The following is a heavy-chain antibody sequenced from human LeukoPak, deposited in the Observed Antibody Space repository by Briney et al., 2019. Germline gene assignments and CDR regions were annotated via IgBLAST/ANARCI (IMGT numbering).Heavy chain of an antibody. D-gene: IGHD2-2*01. CDR2: ISGSGGST. J-gene: IGHJ6*03. Sequence: GGSLRLSCAASGFTFSSYAMSWVRQAPGKGLEWVSAISGSGGSTYYADSVKGRFTISRDNSKNTLYLQMNSLRAEDTAVYYCAKDLHAILRYQLLGYYYYMDVWGKGTTVTVSS. V-gene: IGHV3-23*01. CDR3: AKDLHAILRYQLLGYYYYMDV. CDR1: GFTFSSYA.